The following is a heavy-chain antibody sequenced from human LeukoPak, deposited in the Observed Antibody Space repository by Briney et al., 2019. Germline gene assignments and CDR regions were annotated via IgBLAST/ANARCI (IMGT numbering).Heavy chain of an antibody. J-gene: IGHJ4*02. V-gene: IGHV3-53*01. CDR3: ARVRSGSGWYFDY. CDR2: IYSGGST. D-gene: IGHD6-19*01. CDR1: GFTVSSNY. Sequence: SGGSLRLSCAASGFTVSSNYMSWVRQAPGKGLEWVSVIYSGGSTYYADSVKGRFAISRDNSKNTLYLQMNSLRAEDTAVYYCARVRSGSGWYFDYWGQGTLVTVSS.